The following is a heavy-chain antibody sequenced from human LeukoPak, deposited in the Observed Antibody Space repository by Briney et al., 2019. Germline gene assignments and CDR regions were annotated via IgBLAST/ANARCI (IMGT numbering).Heavy chain of an antibody. J-gene: IGHJ4*02. V-gene: IGHV3-23*01. CDR3: ALVVYYYGSGSYSPFDY. CDR1: GFTFSNYA. D-gene: IGHD3-10*01. Sequence: GSLRLSSAASGFTFSNYAMSWVRQAPGKGREWVSAIGGSGASPYYADSVKGRFTISRDNSKNILYLQMNSLRAEDTAVYYCALVVYYYGSGSYSPFDYWGQGTLVTVSS. CDR2: IGGSGASP.